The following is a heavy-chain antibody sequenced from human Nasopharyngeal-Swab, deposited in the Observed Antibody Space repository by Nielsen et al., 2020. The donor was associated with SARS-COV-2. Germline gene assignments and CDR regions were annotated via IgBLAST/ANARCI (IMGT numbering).Heavy chain of an antibody. V-gene: IGHV1-18*01. CDR3: ARDRLTSQYYYDSSGYGY. CDR2: ISACNGNT. CDR1: GYTFTSYG. D-gene: IGHD3-22*01. J-gene: IGHJ4*02. Sequence: ASVKVSCKASGYTFTSYGISWVRQAPGQGLEWMGWISACNGNTNYAQKLQGRVTMTTDTSTSTAYMELRSLRSDDTAVYYCARDRLTSQYYYDSSGYGYWGQGTLVTVSS.